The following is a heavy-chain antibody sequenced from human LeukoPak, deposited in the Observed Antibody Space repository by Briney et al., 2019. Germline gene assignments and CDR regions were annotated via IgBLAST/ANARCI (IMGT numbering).Heavy chain of an antibody. D-gene: IGHD6-13*01. CDR3: ATQTHSSWYFFPGPDGPEPRNYGMDV. CDR1: GFTFSSYA. CDR2: ISYDGSNK. V-gene: IGHV3-30-3*01. J-gene: IGHJ6*02. Sequence: GGSLRLSCAASGFTFSSYAMHWVRQAPGKGLEWVAVISYDGSNKYYADSVKGRFTISRDNSKNTLYLQMNSLRSEDTAVYYCATQTHSSWYFFPGPDGPEPRNYGMDVWGQGTTVTVSS.